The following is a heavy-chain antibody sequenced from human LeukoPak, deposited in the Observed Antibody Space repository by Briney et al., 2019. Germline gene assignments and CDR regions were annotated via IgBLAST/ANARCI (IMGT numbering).Heavy chain of an antibody. D-gene: IGHD2-15*01. J-gene: IGHJ6*02. CDR3: AKDFSGYYGMDV. V-gene: IGHV3-23*01. CDR1: GFTFSSYA. CDR2: ISDSGGST. Sequence: GGSLRLSCAASGFTFSSYAMSWVRQAPGKGLEWVSAISDSGGSTYYADSVKGRFTISRDNSKNTLYLQMNSLRAEDTAVYYCAKDFSGYYGMDVWGQGTTVTVSS.